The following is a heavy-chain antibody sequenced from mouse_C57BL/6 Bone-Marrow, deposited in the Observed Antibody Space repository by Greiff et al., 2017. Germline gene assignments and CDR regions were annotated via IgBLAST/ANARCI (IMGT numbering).Heavy chain of an antibody. D-gene: IGHD1-1*01. Sequence: VQLKESGAELVRPGASVKLSCTASGFNFKDDYMHWVKQRPEQGLEWIGWIDPENGDTEYASKFQGKATITADTSSNTAYLQLSSLTSEDTSVYYCTITTVEEFACWGRGTLVTVSA. CDR1: GFNFKDDY. CDR3: TITTVEEFAC. J-gene: IGHJ3*01. V-gene: IGHV14-4*01. CDR2: IDPENGDT.